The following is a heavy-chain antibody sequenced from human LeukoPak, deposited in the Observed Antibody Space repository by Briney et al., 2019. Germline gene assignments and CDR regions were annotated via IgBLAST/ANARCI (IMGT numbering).Heavy chain of an antibody. CDR2: ISYDGSNK. J-gene: IGHJ4*02. CDR3: ARHRTYYDFWSGYSVDY. Sequence: GGSLRLSCAASGFTFSSYAMHWVRQAPGKGLEWVAVISYDGSNKYYADSVKGRFTISRDNSKNTLYLQMNSLRAEDTAVYYCARHRTYYDFWSGYSVDYWGQGTLVTVSS. D-gene: IGHD3-3*01. V-gene: IGHV3-30-3*01. CDR1: GFTFSSYA.